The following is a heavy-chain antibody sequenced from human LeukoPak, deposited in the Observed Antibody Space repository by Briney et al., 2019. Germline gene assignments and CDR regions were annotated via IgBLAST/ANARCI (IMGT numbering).Heavy chain of an antibody. J-gene: IGHJ5*02. V-gene: IGHV1-2*02. CDR1: GYTFTGYY. CDR2: MNPNSGGT. D-gene: IGHD2-2*01. Sequence: ASVKVSCKASGYTFTGYYIHWVRQAPGQGIEWMGWMNPNSGGTNYAQKFQGRVTMTRDTSISTAYMELSRLRSDDTAVYYCTRDHQLPLLGWFDPWGQGTLVTVSS. CDR3: TRDHQLPLLGWFDP.